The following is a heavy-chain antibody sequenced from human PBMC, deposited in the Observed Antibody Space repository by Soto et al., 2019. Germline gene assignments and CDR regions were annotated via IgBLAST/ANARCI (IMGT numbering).Heavy chain of an antibody. CDR1: GYTFANYD. CDR3: ATGRVGRIAPFGTEKGLDY. Sequence: QVQLVQSGAEVKKPGASVKVSCKASGYTFANYDINWVRQATGQGLEWMGWMNPNNANTGYAQKFQGRVTMTRNTSISTAYMELSSLRSEDTAVYYCATGRVGRIAPFGTEKGLDYWGQGTLVTVSS. CDR2: MNPNNANT. D-gene: IGHD6-13*01. V-gene: IGHV1-8*01. J-gene: IGHJ4*02.